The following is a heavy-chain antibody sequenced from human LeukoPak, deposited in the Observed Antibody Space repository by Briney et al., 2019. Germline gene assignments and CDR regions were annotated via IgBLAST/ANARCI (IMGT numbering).Heavy chain of an antibody. D-gene: IGHD3-9*01. CDR3: ARDGYYDILTGYSEEGYFDY. CDR1: GFTFSSYA. CDR2: ISYDGSNK. J-gene: IGHJ4*02. Sequence: GGSLRLSCAASGFTFSSYAMHWVRQAPGKGLEWVAVISYDGSNKYYADSVKGRFTISRDNSKNTLYLQMNSLRAEDTAVYYCARDGYYDILTGYSEEGYFDYWGQGTLVTVSS. V-gene: IGHV3-30-3*01.